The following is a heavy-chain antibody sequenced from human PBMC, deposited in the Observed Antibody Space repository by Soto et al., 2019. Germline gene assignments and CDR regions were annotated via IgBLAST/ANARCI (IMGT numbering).Heavy chain of an antibody. J-gene: IGHJ4*02. CDR2: ISGSGGST. D-gene: IGHD1-1*01. Sequence: GGRLRISFAASGFAFSSYAMSWVGPAQGKGLEWVSAISGSGGSTYHADSVKGPFTISRDKTKNTLYLQMNSLSAEDTAVYYCAKGMEGPYQIDYWGQGTLVTVSS. CDR1: GFAFSSYA. CDR3: AKGMEGPYQIDY. V-gene: IGHV3-23*01.